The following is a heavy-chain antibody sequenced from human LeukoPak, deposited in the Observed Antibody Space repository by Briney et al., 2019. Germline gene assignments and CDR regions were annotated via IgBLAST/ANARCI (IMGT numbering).Heavy chain of an antibody. CDR3: ARVGFPTYYYYMDV. J-gene: IGHJ6*03. D-gene: IGHD3-10*01. Sequence: ASVKVSCKASGYTFTSYAMNWVRQAPGQGLEWMGWININTGNPTYAQGFTGRFIFSLDTSASTAYLQISSLKAEDTAMYYCARVGFPTYYYYMDVWGKGTTVTVSS. CDR1: GYTFTSYA. CDR2: ININTGNP. V-gene: IGHV7-4-1*02.